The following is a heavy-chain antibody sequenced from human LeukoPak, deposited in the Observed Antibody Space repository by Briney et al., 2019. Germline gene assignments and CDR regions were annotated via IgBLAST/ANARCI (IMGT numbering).Heavy chain of an antibody. CDR2: IYYSGTT. J-gene: IGHJ3*02. D-gene: IGHD2-15*01. Sequence: SETLSLTCTVSSGSISTSNYYWGWVRQPPGKGLEWIGFIYYSGTTNYNPSLKSRVTISVDTSKNQFSLKLSSVTAADTAVYYCAKGLLMVDCSGGSCYSDAFDIWGQGTMVTVSS. CDR1: SGSISTSNYY. V-gene: IGHV4-61*05. CDR3: AKGLLMVDCSGGSCYSDAFDI.